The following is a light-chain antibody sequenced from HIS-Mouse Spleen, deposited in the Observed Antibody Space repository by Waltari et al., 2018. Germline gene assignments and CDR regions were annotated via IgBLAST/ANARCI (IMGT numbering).Light chain of an antibody. V-gene: IGLV2-23*01. J-gene: IGLJ3*02. CDR1: SSDVGSYNL. CDR3: CSYAGSNWV. CDR2: EGS. Sequence: QSALTQPASASGAPGQSITISCTGTSSDVGSYNLLSWYQQHPGKAPKLMIYEGSKRPSRVLNRFAGSKSGNTPSLTSSGVQAEDEADSYCCSYAGSNWVFGGGTKLTVL.